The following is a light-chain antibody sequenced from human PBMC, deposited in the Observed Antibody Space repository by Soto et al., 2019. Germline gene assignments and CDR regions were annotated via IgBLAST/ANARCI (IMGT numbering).Light chain of an antibody. CDR3: QQYTTYWT. Sequence: DIQLTQSPSTLSSSLGDRVTISCRASETVSRGLAWYQQKPGKAPKLLIFDASTLESGVPSRFSGSGPGTEFTLTISSLQSDDFATYYCQQYTTYWTFGQGTKVDIK. V-gene: IGKV1-5*01. CDR2: DAS. J-gene: IGKJ1*01. CDR1: ETVSRG.